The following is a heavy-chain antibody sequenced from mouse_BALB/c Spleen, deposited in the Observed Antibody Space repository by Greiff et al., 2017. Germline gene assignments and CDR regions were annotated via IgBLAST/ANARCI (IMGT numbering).Heavy chain of an antibody. V-gene: IGHV2-9*02. CDR3: ARGDYGYDVNYFDY. CDR2: IWAGGST. CDR1: GFSLTSYG. Sequence: VKLMESGPGLVAPSQSLSITCTVSGFSLTSYGVHWVRQPPGKGLEWLGVIWAGGSTNYNSALMSRLSISKDNSKSQVFLKMNSLQTDDTAMYYCARGDYGYDVNYFDYWGQGTTLTVSS. D-gene: IGHD2-2*01. J-gene: IGHJ2*01.